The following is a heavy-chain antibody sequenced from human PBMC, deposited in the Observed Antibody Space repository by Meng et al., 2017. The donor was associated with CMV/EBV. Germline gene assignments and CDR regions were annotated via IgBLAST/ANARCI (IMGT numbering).Heavy chain of an antibody. D-gene: IGHD1-1*01. V-gene: IGHV4-61*02. CDR2: IYTSGST. J-gene: IGHJ5*02. CDR3: AREAFKVLFFPFDP. CDR1: GGSISSGSYY. Sequence: GQLQESGPGLVNPSQTLSLTCTVSGGSISSGSYYWSWIRQPGGKGLEGIGRIYTSGSTNYNPSLKSRVIISVDTSKNQFSLKLSYVTAADTAVYYCAREAFKVLFFPFDPWGQGTLVTVSS.